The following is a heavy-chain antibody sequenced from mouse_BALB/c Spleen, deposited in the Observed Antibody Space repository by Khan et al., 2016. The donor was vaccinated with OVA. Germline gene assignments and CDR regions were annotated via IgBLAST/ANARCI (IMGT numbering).Heavy chain of an antibody. CDR2: ISTDSVNT. V-gene: IGHV1S137*01. CDR3: AIRAFIDN. Sequence: QVQLKQSGPELVRPGVSVKLSCKGSGYTFTDYSMPWVKQSHAKSLELIAVISTDSVNTNYNQNFKGQSTLTVDKASSTAYMELARMTSEDSAIYYCAIRAFIDNWGQGTTLTVSS. D-gene: IGHD3-3*01. CDR1: GYTFTDYS. J-gene: IGHJ2*01.